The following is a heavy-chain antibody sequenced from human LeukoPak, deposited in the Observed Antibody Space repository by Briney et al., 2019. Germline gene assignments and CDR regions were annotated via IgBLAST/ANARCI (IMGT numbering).Heavy chain of an antibody. CDR1: GFTFSNAW. Sequence: PGGSLRLSCAASGFTFSNAWMSWVRQAPGKGLEWVGRIKSKSDGGTTDYAAPVKGRFTISRDDSRNMLYLQMNSLKTEDTAVYYCTTDGPSNAVVPAAEFDSWGQGTLVTVSS. D-gene: IGHD2-2*01. CDR2: IKSKSDGGTT. CDR3: TTDGPSNAVVPAAEFDS. J-gene: IGHJ4*02. V-gene: IGHV3-15*01.